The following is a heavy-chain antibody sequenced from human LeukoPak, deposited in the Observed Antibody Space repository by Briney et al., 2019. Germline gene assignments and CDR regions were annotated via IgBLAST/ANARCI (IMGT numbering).Heavy chain of an antibody. V-gene: IGHV1-8*01. CDR1: GYTFTSYD. D-gene: IGHD1-26*01. CDR3: ARDPLTGSYGVNWLDP. J-gene: IGHJ5*02. Sequence: ASVKVSCKASGYTFTSYDINWVRQATGQGLEWMGWMNPNSGNTGYAQKFQGRVTMTRNTSISTAYMELSSLRSEDTAVYYCARDPLTGSYGVNWLDPWGQGTLVTVSS. CDR2: MNPNSGNT.